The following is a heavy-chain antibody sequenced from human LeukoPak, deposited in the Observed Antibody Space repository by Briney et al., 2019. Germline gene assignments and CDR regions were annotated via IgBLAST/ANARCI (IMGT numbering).Heavy chain of an antibody. Sequence: GGSETLFCAASGFTFSSYSMNWVRQAPGKGLEWLSYISGDSRTISYADSVKGRFTISKDNAKNSLYLQMNSLRDEDTAVYYCARDFAWSFDSWGQGPLVVVTS. CDR1: GFTFSSYS. J-gene: IGHJ4*02. CDR2: ISGDSRTI. D-gene: IGHD3-9*01. CDR3: ARDFAWSFDS. V-gene: IGHV3-48*02.